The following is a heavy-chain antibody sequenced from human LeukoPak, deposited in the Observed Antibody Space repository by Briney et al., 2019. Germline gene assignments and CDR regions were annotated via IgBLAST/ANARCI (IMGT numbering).Heavy chain of an antibody. CDR1: GGSFSGYY. D-gene: IGHD6-6*01. CDR3: ARVKNRSIAARPFDY. V-gene: IGHV4-34*01. J-gene: IGHJ4*02. Sequence: SETLSLTCAVYGGSFSGYYWSWIRQPPGKGLEGIGEINHSGSTNYNPSLKSRVTISVDTSKNQFSLKLSSVTAADTAVYYCARVKNRSIAARPFDYWGQGTLVTVSS. CDR2: INHSGST.